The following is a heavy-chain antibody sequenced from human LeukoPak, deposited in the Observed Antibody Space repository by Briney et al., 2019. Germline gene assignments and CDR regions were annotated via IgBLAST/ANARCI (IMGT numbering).Heavy chain of an antibody. J-gene: IGHJ4*02. V-gene: IGHV4-38-2*02. D-gene: IGHD4-11*01. CDR1: GFTISDGYH. Sequence: PSETLSLTCTVSGFTISDGYHWGWIRQPPGKGLEWIGTLYHSGNTYYKPSLKSRVTLSVDTSKNQFSLTLTSVTAADTAVYYCARDLYSYYGSFDYWGQGTLVAVSS. CDR2: LYHSGNT. CDR3: ARDLYSYYGSFDY.